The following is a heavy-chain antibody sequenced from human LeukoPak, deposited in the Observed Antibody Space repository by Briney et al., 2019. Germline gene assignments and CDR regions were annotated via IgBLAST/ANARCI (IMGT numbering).Heavy chain of an antibody. Sequence: SETLSLTCTVSGGSISSYYWSWIRQPPGKGLEWIGYIYYGGSTNYNPSLKSRVTISVDTSKNQFSLKLSSVTAADTAVYYCARLGRCSSTSCYANNWFDPWGQGTLVTVSS. CDR1: GGSISSYY. CDR3: ARLGRCSSTSCYANNWFDP. CDR2: IYYGGST. J-gene: IGHJ5*02. V-gene: IGHV4-59*08. D-gene: IGHD2-2*01.